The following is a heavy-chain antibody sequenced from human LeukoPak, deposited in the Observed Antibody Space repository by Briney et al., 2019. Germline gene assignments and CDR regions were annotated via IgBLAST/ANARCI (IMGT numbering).Heavy chain of an antibody. CDR1: GGSFSGYY. V-gene: IGHV4-34*01. CDR3: ARGHTGIAAAAAPYGMDV. CDR2: INHSGST. J-gene: IGHJ6*04. Sequence: SETLSLTCVVYGGSFSGYYWSWIRQPPGKGLEWIGEINHSGSTNYNPSLKSRVTISVDTSKNQFSLKLSSVTAADTAVYYCARGHTGIAAAAAPYGMDVWGKGTTVTVSS. D-gene: IGHD6-13*01.